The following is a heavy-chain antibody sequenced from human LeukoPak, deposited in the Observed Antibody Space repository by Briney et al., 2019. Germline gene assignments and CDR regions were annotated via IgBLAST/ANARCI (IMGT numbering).Heavy chain of an antibody. D-gene: IGHD2-2*01. J-gene: IGHJ4*02. Sequence: GGSLRLSCAASGFTFSGYEMNWVRQAPGKGLEWVSYISSSGGIIYYADSVKGRFTISRDNAKNSLSLQMNSLRAEDTAVYYCVRDGRYCSTTSCPLAAFDYWGQGTLFTVSS. CDR2: ISSSGGII. CDR1: GFTFSGYE. V-gene: IGHV3-48*03. CDR3: VRDGRYCSTTSCPLAAFDY.